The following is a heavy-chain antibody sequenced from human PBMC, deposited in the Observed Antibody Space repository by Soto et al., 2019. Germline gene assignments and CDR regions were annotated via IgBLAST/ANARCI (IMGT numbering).Heavy chain of an antibody. CDR3: ARDGQGYYYDSSGYYYVETPADYYYSYGMDV. CDR1: GDSVSSNSAA. D-gene: IGHD3-22*01. J-gene: IGHJ6*02. V-gene: IGHV6-1*01. Sequence: SQTLSLTCAISGDSVSSNSAAWNWIRQSPSRGLEWLGRTYYRSKWYNDYAVSVKSRITINPDTSKNQFSLQLNSVTPEDTAVYYCARDGQGYYYDSSGYYYVETPADYYYSYGMDVWGQGPTVTVSS. CDR2: TYYRSKWYN.